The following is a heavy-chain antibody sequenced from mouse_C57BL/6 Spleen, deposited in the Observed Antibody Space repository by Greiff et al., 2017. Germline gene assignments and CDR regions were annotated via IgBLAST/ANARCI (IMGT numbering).Heavy chain of an antibody. CDR2: IDPANGNT. Sequence: VQLQQSVAELVRPGASVKLSCTASGFNIKNTYMHWVKQRPEQGLEWIGRIDPANGNTKYAPKFQGKATITADTSSNTAYLQLSSLTSEDTAIYYCARNFITTVVATRAMDYWGQGTSVTVSS. CDR3: ARNFITTVVATRAMDY. CDR1: GFNIKNTY. J-gene: IGHJ4*01. D-gene: IGHD1-1*01. V-gene: IGHV14-3*01.